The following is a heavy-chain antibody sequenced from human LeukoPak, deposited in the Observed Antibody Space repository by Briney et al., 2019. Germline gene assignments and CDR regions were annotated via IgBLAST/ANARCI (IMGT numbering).Heavy chain of an antibody. V-gene: IGHV3-53*01. J-gene: IGHJ1*01. CDR2: IYSGGST. CDR3: ASAREYCGSAECYEYFQH. Sequence: PGGSLRLSCAASGVTVGTNSMSWARQSAGKGLEWVSVIYSGGSTYNADSVNGRFTVSRDNSRNTLFLQMNNLRAEDTALYFCASAREYCGSAECYEYFQHWGQGTLVIVSS. CDR1: GVTVGTNS. D-gene: IGHD2-21*01.